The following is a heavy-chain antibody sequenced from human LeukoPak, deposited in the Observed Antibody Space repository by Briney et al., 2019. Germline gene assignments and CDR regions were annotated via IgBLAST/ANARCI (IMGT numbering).Heavy chain of an antibody. CDR1: GGSISSYY. V-gene: IGHV4-59*01. Sequence: SETLSLTCTVSGGSISSYYWSWIRQPPGKGLEWIGYIYYSGSTNYNPSLKSRVTISVDTSENQFSLKLSSVTAADTAVYYCARIVVPAAIGGDWFDPWGQGTLVTVSS. J-gene: IGHJ5*02. D-gene: IGHD2-2*01. CDR3: ARIVVPAAIGGDWFDP. CDR2: IYYSGST.